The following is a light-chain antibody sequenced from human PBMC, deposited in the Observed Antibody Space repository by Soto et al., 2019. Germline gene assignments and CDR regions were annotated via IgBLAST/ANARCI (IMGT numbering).Light chain of an antibody. CDR2: VAS. Sequence: DIQMTQSPSSLSASVGDRVTITCRASQSISRYLNWYQQKPGKAPNLLIYVASSLQSEVPSKFSGSGSGSDFTLPISSLEPEDFAVYYCHQRSNWPPDTFGQGTRLEIK. CDR3: HQRSNWPPDT. CDR1: QSISRY. J-gene: IGKJ5*01. V-gene: IGKV1-39*01.